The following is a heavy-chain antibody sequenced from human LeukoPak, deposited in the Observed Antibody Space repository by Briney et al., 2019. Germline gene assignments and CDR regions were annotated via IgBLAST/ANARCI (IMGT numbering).Heavy chain of an antibody. V-gene: IGHV3-30*03. CDR2: ISYDGSNK. CDR1: GFTFSSYG. J-gene: IGHJ3*02. Sequence: GGSLRLSCAASGFTFSSYGMHWVRQAPGKGLEWVAVISYDGSNKYYADSVKGRFTISRDNSKNTLYLQMNSLRAEDTAVYYCARGPEDYYDSSDYYDGFDIWGQGTMVTVSS. D-gene: IGHD3-22*01. CDR3: ARGPEDYYDSSDYYDGFDI.